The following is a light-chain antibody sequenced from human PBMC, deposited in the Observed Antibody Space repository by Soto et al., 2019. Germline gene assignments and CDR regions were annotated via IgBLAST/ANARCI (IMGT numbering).Light chain of an antibody. Sequence: EIVLTQSPGTLSLSAGERATLSCRASQSVSNSKLAWYQQKTGQAPRLLIYGASSRATGIPDRFSGSGSGTDFTLTISRLEPEDFAVYYCQQYGSSPRTFGQGTKVEI. J-gene: IGKJ1*01. V-gene: IGKV3-20*01. CDR1: QSVSNSK. CDR2: GAS. CDR3: QQYGSSPRT.